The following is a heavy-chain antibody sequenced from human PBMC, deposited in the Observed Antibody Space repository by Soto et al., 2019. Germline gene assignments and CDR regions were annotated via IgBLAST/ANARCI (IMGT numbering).Heavy chain of an antibody. J-gene: IGHJ4*02. CDR1: GFTFSDSY. D-gene: IGHD5-12*01. Sequence: QVHLVASGGGLVKPGGSLRLSCVASGFTFSDSYMSWVRQAPGNGLVRVSYISGSSGYTEYADSVRGRFTISRDNAKNSVYLEMNSLRAEDTALYYCAKRHGYNYFDLWGQGALVTV. CDR2: ISGSSGYT. CDR3: AKRHGYNYFDL. V-gene: IGHV3-11*06.